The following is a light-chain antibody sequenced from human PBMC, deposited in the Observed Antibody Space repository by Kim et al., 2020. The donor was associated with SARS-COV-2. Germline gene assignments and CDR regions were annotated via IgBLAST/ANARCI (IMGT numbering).Light chain of an antibody. CDR2: DVS. CDR1: SSDVGVYNY. Sequence: GQSVPISCTGTSSDVGVYNYVPWYQQHPGKASKVMIYDVSKRPPGVPDRLSGSKSGNSASLTISGLQAEDEADYYCCSYAGSHTWVFGGGTQLTVL. J-gene: IGLJ3*02. V-gene: IGLV2-11*03. CDR3: CSYAGSHTWV.